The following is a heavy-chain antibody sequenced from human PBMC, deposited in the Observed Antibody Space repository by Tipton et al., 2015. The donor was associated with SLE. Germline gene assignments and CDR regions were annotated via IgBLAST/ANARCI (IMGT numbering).Heavy chain of an antibody. CDR3: ARGREQWLEWYFDL. D-gene: IGHD6-19*01. V-gene: IGHV4-39*07. Sequence: TLSLTCTVSGGSISSSSYYWGWIRQPPGKGLEWIGSIYYSGSTYYTPSLKSRVTISVDTPKNQFSLKLSSVTAADTAVYYCARGREQWLEWYFDLWGRGTLVTVSS. CDR2: IYYSGST. CDR1: GGSISSSSYY. J-gene: IGHJ2*01.